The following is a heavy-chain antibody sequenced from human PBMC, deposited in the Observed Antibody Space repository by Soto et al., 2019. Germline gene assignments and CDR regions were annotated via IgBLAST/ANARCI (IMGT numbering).Heavy chain of an antibody. J-gene: IGHJ4*02. V-gene: IGHV1-8*01. Sequence: QVQLVQSGAEVKKPGASVKVSCEASGYTFTSYDINWVRQATGQGLEWMGWMNTNSGNTGYAQRFQGRVTMTRNTAISTAYMDLSRIRSEATAVYYYASSTNDDGARDWGQGTLVTVSS. CDR1: GYTFTSYD. D-gene: IGHD4-17*01. CDR3: ASSTNDDGARD. CDR2: MNTNSGNT.